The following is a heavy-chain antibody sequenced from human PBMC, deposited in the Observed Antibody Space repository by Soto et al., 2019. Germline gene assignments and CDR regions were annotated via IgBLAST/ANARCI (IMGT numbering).Heavy chain of an antibody. J-gene: IGHJ6*02. CDR3: ARTQVVPAAITSPGGGYYYYGMDV. V-gene: IGHV3-48*02. CDR1: GFTFSSYS. D-gene: IGHD2-2*01. CDR2: ISSSSSTI. Sequence: QTGGSLRLSCAASGFTFSSYSMNWVRQAPGKGLEWVSYISSSSSTIYYADSVKGRFTISRDNAKNSLYLQMNSLRDEDTAVYYCARTQVVPAAITSPGGGYYYYGMDVWGQGTTVTVSS.